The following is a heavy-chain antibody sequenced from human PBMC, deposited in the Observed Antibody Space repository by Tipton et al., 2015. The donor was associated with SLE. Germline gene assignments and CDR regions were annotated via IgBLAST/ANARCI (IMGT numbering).Heavy chain of an antibody. CDR1: GYSFVNYG. D-gene: IGHD1-14*01. Sequence: QLLQSGAEVKKAGASVKVSCKAFGYSFVNYGLNWVRQAPGQGLEWLGWISGYSENTNSAQNLQGRVTMTMDISTTTGYLDLGSLRSDDTAVYYCASRLGPADDAFDIWGQGTMVTVSS. J-gene: IGHJ3*02. CDR2: ISGYSENT. CDR3: ASRLGPADDAFDI. V-gene: IGHV1-18*01.